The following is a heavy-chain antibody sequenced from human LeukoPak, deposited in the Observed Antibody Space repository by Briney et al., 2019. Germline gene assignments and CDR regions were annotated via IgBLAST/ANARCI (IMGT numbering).Heavy chain of an antibody. V-gene: IGHV1-2*06. J-gene: IGHJ4*02. CDR1: GYTFTAYY. CDR2: INPNSGDT. D-gene: IGHD3-16*02. Sequence: PRASVKVSCKASGYTFTAYYMHWVRQAPGQGLEWMGRINPNSGDTKLSQKFQGRVTMTRDTSISTAYMELSRLRSDDTAVYYCARDLLGYTHGGSYRYWGQGTLVTVSS. CDR3: ARDLLGYTHGGSYRY.